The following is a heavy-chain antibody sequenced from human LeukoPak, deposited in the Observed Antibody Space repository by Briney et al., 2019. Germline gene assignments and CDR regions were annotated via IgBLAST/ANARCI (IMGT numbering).Heavy chain of an antibody. CDR1: GGSISSYY. D-gene: IGHD2-2*01. CDR3: ARHDGVVVDTRFDP. J-gene: IGHJ5*02. CDR2: IYYSGST. Sequence: SETLSLTCTVSGGSISSYYWSWIRQPPGKGLEWIGYIYYSGSTNYNPSLKSRVTISVDTSKNQFSLKLSSVTAADTAVYYCARHDGVVVDTRFDPWGEGTLVTVSS. V-gene: IGHV4-59*08.